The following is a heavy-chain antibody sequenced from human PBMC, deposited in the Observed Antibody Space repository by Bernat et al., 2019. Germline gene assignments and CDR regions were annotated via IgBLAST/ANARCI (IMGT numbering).Heavy chain of an antibody. D-gene: IGHD3-22*01. CDR2: ISGDGGST. V-gene: IGHV3-43*02. Sequence: EVQLVESGGGVVQPGGSLRLSCAASGFTFDDYAMHWVRQAPGKGLEWVSLISGDGGSTYYADSVKGRFTISRDNSKNSLYLQMNSLRTEDTALYYCAKAPRSGYYAQYFQHWGQGTLVNVSS. CDR1: GFTFDDYA. J-gene: IGHJ1*01. CDR3: AKAPRSGYYAQYFQH.